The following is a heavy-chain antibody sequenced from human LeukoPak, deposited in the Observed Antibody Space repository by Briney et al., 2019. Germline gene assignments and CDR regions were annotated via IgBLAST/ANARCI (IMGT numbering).Heavy chain of an antibody. CDR1: GYTFSNFW. V-gene: IGHV3-7*03. J-gene: IGHJ4*02. Sequence: PGGSLRLSCTASGYTFSNFWMGWVRQAPGKGLEWVANIKQDETEKFYLGSVKGRFTISRDNAKNSLYLQMNSLRAEDTAVYYCARDTRILARDYVWGSYRSYSSYFDYWGQGTLVTVSS. CDR2: IKQDETEK. CDR3: ARDTRILARDYVWGSYRSYSSYFDY. D-gene: IGHD3-16*02.